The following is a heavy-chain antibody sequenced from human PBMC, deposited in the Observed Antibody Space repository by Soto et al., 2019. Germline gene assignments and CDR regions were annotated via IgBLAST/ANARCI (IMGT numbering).Heavy chain of an antibody. CDR2: ISAYNGNT. Sequence: ASVKVSCKASGYTFTSYCISWVRQAPGQGLEWMGWISAYNGNTNYAQKLQGRVTMTTDTSTSTAYMELRSLRSDATAVYYFATEGYYYDSSGYPYPPFAIWGQGTMGT. CDR1: GYTFTSYC. V-gene: IGHV1-18*01. J-gene: IGHJ3*02. CDR3: ATEGYYYDSSGYPYPPFAI. D-gene: IGHD3-22*01.